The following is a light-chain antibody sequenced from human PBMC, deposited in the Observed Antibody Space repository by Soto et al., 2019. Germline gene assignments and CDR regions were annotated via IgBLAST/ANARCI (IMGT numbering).Light chain of an antibody. Sequence: DIQMTQSPSSLSASVGDRVTITCRASQGVSSHLAWHQQKPGKAPKLLIYEVSTLQSGVPSRFSGSVSGTDFTLTISSLQPEDFATYYCHHLNDYPITFGQGTRLEIK. V-gene: IGKV1-9*01. CDR2: EVS. CDR1: QGVSSH. CDR3: HHLNDYPIT. J-gene: IGKJ5*01.